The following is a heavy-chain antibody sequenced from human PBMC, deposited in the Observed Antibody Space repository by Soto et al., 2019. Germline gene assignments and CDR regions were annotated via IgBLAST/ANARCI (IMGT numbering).Heavy chain of an antibody. V-gene: IGHV1-24*01. CDR1: GYTLTELS. D-gene: IGHD3-22*01. J-gene: IGHJ4*02. Sequence: RASVKVSCKVSGYTLTELSMHWVRQAPGKGLEWMGGFDPEDGETIYAQKFQGRVTMTEDTSTDTAYMELSSLRSEDTAVYYCATDLDYYYDSSGYPNWGQGTLVTVSS. CDR2: FDPEDGET. CDR3: ATDLDYYYDSSGYPN.